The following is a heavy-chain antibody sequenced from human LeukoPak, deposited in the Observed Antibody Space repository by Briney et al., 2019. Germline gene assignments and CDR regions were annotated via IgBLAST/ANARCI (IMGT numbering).Heavy chain of an antibody. CDR2: IYTSGST. D-gene: IGHD3-22*01. J-gene: IGHJ4*02. Sequence: SETLSLTCTVSDGSISSYYWSWIRQPAGKGLEWIGRIYTSGSTNYNPSLKSRVTISVDKSKNQFSLKLSSVTAADTAVYYCARGGKYYDSSGYTFDYWGQGTLVTVSS. CDR1: DGSISSYY. V-gene: IGHV4-4*07. CDR3: ARGGKYYDSSGYTFDY.